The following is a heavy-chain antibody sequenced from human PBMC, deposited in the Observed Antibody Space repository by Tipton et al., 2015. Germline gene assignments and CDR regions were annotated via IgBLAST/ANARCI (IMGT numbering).Heavy chain of an antibody. CDR3: AKDSSLEIALSGS. Sequence: SLRLSCEGSGFTFSSYAMSWVRQAPGKGLEWVSGISGGGGHTYYSDSAKGRFTISRDNYKNTLYLYMNSLRAEDTAVYFCAKDSSLEIALSGSWGQGTLVTVSS. CDR1: GFTFSSYA. V-gene: IGHV3-23*01. J-gene: IGHJ5*02. CDR2: ISGGGGHT. D-gene: IGHD3-3*01.